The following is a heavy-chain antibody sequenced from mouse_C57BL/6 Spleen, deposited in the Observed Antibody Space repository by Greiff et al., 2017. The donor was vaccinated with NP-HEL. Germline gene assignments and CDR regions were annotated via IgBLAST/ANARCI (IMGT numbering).Heavy chain of an antibody. CDR1: GYTFTSYW. CDR2: INPSNGGT. V-gene: IGHV1-53*01. Sequence: QVQLQQPGTELVKPGASVKLSCKASGYTFTSYWMHWVKQRPGQGLEWIGNINPSNGGTNYNEKFKSKATLTVDKSSSTAYMQLSILTSEDSAVYYCARAFNQRYYFDYWGQGTTLTVSS. CDR3: ARAFNQRYYFDY. J-gene: IGHJ2*01.